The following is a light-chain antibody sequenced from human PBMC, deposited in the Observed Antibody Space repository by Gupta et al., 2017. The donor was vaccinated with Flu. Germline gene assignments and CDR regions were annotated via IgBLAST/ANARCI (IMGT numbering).Light chain of an antibody. CDR3: QHDGTSPST. V-gene: IGKV3-20*01. CDR1: QSIESNY. J-gene: IGKJ3*01. Sequence: IVLTQSPGTLSFSPGERATLSCRTSQSIESNYLAWYHQKPGQAPRLLIFGASSTSTGIPDRFRGSGSVTDFTLTISRLVPQDFALYYSQHDGTSPSTFGHGTKVDIE. CDR2: GAS.